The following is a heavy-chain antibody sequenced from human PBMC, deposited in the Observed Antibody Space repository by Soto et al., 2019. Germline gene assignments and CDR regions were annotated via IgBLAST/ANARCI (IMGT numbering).Heavy chain of an antibody. CDR3: AKDLLLWFGELLYWQGYYYYGMDV. CDR1: GFTFSSYA. J-gene: IGHJ6*02. D-gene: IGHD3-10*01. Sequence: EVQLLESGGGLVQPGGSLRLSCAASGFTFSSYAMSWVRQAPGKGLEWVSAISGSGGSTYYADSVKGRFTISRDNSKNTLYLLMNSLRAEDTAVYYCAKDLLLWFGELLYWQGYYYYGMDVWGRGTTVTVSS. CDR2: ISGSGGST. V-gene: IGHV3-23*01.